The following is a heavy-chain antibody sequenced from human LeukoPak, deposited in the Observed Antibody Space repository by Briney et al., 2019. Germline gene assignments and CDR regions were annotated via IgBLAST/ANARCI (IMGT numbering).Heavy chain of an antibody. Sequence: PSETLSLTCTVSGGSVSSGNYYWSWIRQPPGKGLEWIGYIYYSGSTNYNPSLKSRVTISVDTSKNQFSLKLSSVTAADTAVYYCARARDCSGGSCYSRYFDYWGQGTLVTVSS. D-gene: IGHD2-15*01. V-gene: IGHV4-61*01. CDR1: GGSVSSGNYY. J-gene: IGHJ4*02. CDR2: IYYSGST. CDR3: ARARDCSGGSCYSRYFDY.